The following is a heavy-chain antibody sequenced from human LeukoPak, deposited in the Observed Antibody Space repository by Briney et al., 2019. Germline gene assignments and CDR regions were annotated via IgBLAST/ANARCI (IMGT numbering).Heavy chain of an antibody. CDR2: INHSGST. Sequence: PSETLSLTCAVYGGSFSGYYWSWIRQPPGEGLEWIGEINHSGSTNYNPSLKSRVTISVDTSKNQFSLKLSSVTAADTAVYYCARGIVVVVAAIGYFDYWGQGTLVTVSS. D-gene: IGHD2-15*01. V-gene: IGHV4-34*01. CDR1: GGSFSGYY. J-gene: IGHJ4*02. CDR3: ARGIVVVVAAIGYFDY.